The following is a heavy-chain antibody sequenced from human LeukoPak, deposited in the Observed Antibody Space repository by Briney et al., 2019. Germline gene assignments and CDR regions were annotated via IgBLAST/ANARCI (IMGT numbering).Heavy chain of an antibody. D-gene: IGHD2-2*02. Sequence: GGSLRLSCAASGFTFSSYAMHWVRRAPGKGLEWVGVISYDGSNKYHADSVKGRFTISRDNSKNTLYLQMNSLRAEDTAVYYCARVGCSSTSCYSPRDNWFDPWGQGTLVTVSS. CDR1: GFTFSSYA. V-gene: IGHV3-30-3*01. CDR3: ARVGCSSTSCYSPRDNWFDP. J-gene: IGHJ5*02. CDR2: ISYDGSNK.